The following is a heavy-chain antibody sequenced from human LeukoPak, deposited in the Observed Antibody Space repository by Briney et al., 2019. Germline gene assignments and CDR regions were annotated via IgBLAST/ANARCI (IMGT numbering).Heavy chain of an antibody. CDR3: ARDTITNWASDY. Sequence: GGSVRLSCAASGITGYGMSWVRQAPGKGLEWVSGINWNGGSTGYAESVKGRFTISRDSANNYLYLQMTSLRAEDTALYYCARDTITNWASDYWGQGILVTVSS. CDR1: GITGYG. D-gene: IGHD1-1*01. V-gene: IGHV3-20*04. CDR2: INWNGGST. J-gene: IGHJ4*02.